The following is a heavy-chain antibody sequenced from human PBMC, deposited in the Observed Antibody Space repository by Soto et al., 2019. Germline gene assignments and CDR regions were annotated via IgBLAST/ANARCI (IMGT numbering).Heavy chain of an antibody. J-gene: IGHJ3*02. CDR1: GFTFTSSA. D-gene: IGHD6-19*01. CDR2: IVVGSGNT. V-gene: IGHV1-58*01. Sequence: SVKVSCKASGFTFTSSAVQWVRQARGQRLEWIGWIVVGSGNTNYAQKFQERVTITRDMSTSTAYMELSSLRSEDTAVYYCAADPNIAVAGTIWGQGTMVTVSS. CDR3: AADPNIAVAGTI.